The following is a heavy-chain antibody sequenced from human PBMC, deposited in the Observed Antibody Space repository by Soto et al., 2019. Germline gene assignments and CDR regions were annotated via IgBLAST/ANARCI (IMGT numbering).Heavy chain of an antibody. J-gene: IGHJ4*02. CDR1: GGTFSSYA. D-gene: IGHD1-1*01. CDR3: ARVGRPKDPYYFEY. CDR2: IIPIFGTA. V-gene: IGHV1-69*13. Sequence: SVKVSCKASGGTFSSYAISWVRQAPGQGLEWMGGIIPIFGTANYAQKFQGRVTITADESTSTAYMELRSLRSDDTAVYYCARVGRPKDPYYFEYWGQGTLVTVSS.